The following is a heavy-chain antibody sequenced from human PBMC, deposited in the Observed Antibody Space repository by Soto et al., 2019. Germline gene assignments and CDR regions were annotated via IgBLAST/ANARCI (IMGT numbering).Heavy chain of an antibody. D-gene: IGHD2-21*02. Sequence: QMQLVQSGPEVKKPGTSVKVSCKASGFTFTSSAMQWVRQARGQRLEWIGWIVVGSGNTNYAQKFQERVTITRDMSTSTAYMELSSLRSEDTGVYYCEAAGDWAGGVDYWGQGTLVTVSS. J-gene: IGHJ4*02. CDR3: EAAGDWAGGVDY. CDR2: IVVGSGNT. V-gene: IGHV1-58*02. CDR1: GFTFTSSA.